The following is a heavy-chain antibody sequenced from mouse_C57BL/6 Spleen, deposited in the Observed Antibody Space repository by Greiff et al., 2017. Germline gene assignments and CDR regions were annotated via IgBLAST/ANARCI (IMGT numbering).Heavy chain of an antibody. CDR3: AREDHYYGRSPFDY. J-gene: IGHJ2*01. CDR1: GYSITSGYY. D-gene: IGHD1-1*01. CDR2: ISYDGSN. Sequence: VQLKESGPGLVNPSQSLSLPCSVTGYSITSGYYWNWIRQFPGNKLEWMGYISYDGSNNYNPSLKNRISITRDTSKNQFFLKLNSVTTEDTATYYCAREDHYYGRSPFDYWGQGTTLTVSS. V-gene: IGHV3-6*01.